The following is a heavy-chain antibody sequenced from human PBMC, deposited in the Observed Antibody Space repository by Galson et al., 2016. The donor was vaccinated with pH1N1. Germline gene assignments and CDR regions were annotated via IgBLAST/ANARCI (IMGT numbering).Heavy chain of an antibody. D-gene: IGHD6-13*01. CDR3: AKVVRGSSWPSFDY. Sequence: LRLSCAASGFPFNKYGMHWVRQAPGKGLEWVAVISYDGSNKYYADSVKGRFTISRDDSKNMLYLQMNSLRAEDTAVYYCAKVVRGSSWPSFDYWGQGTLVTVSS. CDR2: ISYDGSNK. CDR1: GFPFNKYG. V-gene: IGHV3-30*18. J-gene: IGHJ4*02.